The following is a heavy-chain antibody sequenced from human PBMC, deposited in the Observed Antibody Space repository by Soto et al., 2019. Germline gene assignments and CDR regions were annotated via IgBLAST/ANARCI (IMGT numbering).Heavy chain of an antibody. CDR2: ISYDGSNK. V-gene: IGHV3-30-3*01. CDR3: ERVPIKLWSYYYFCMDV. CDR1: GFTFSSYA. Sequence: GGSLRLSCAASGFTFSSYAMHWVRQAPGKGLEWVAVISYDGSNKYYADSVKGRFTISRDNSKNTLYLQMNSLRAEDTAVYYCERVPIKLWSYYYFCMDVWGQGTTVTVSS. J-gene: IGHJ6*02. D-gene: IGHD5-18*01.